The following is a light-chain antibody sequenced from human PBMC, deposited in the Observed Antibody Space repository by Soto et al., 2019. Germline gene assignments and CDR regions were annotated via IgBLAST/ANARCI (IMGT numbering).Light chain of an antibody. Sequence: QSVLTQPASVSGSPGQSITISCTGTSSDIGGYDYVSWYQQYPGKAPKLMIYDVSNRPSGVSDRFSGSKSANTASLTISGLQAEDEADYYCNSYTTSSSLYVFGTGPRSPS. CDR3: NSYTTSSSLYV. J-gene: IGLJ1*01. CDR2: DVS. V-gene: IGLV2-14*01. CDR1: SSDIGGYDY.